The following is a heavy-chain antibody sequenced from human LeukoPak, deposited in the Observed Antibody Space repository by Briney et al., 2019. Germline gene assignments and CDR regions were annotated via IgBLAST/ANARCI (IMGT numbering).Heavy chain of an antibody. CDR1: GGTFSSYA. CDR2: IIPIFGTA. J-gene: IGHJ3*02. Sequence: ASVKVSCKASGGTFSSYAISWVRQAPGQGLEWIRRIIPIFGTANYAQKFQGRVTITTDESTSTAYMELSSLRSEDTAVYYCAGRIVGATIPPKAFDIWGRGTMVTVSS. D-gene: IGHD1-26*01. V-gene: IGHV1-69*05. CDR3: AGRIVGATIPPKAFDI.